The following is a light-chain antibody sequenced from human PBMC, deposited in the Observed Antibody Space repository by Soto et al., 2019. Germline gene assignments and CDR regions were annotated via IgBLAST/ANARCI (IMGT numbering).Light chain of an antibody. CDR3: QQYNTYSRT. Sequence: DIQMTQSPSTLSASVGDRVTITCRASQSISYWLAWYQQKRGKAPKLLIQKASSLESGVPSRFSGSGYGTEFTLTISSLHPDDFATYYCQQYNTYSRTFGQGTTVEI. V-gene: IGKV1-5*03. CDR2: KAS. CDR1: QSISYW. J-gene: IGKJ1*01.